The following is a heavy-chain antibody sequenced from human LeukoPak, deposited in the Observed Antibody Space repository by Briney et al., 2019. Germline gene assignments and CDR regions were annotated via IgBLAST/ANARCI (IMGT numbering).Heavy chain of an antibody. J-gene: IGHJ4*02. D-gene: IGHD2-21*02. CDR2: IIPIFGTA. CDR1: GGTFSSYA. V-gene: IGHV1-69*13. Sequence: GASVKVSCKASGGTFSSYAISWVRQAPGQGLEWMGGIIPIFGTANYAQKFQGRVTITADESTSTAYMELSSLRSEDTAVYYCARVSEYCGGDCSFDYWGQGTLVTVSS. CDR3: ARVSEYCGGDCSFDY.